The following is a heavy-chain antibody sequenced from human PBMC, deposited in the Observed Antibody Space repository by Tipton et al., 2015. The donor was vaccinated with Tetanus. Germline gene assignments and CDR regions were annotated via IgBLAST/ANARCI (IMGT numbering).Heavy chain of an antibody. V-gene: IGHV1-69*01. D-gene: IGHD1-14*01. CDR3: ARAPNRIPRAYDY. CDR2: ITPIFGTT. J-gene: IGHJ4*02. Sequence: QSGPEVKKPGSSVKVSCKASGGTFTNHALSWVRQAPGQGLEWVGGITPIFGTTNSAPKFQGRVAITADESTNTAYMELSSLRSEDTAMYYCARAPNRIPRAYDYWGQGTQITVSS. CDR1: GGTFTNHA.